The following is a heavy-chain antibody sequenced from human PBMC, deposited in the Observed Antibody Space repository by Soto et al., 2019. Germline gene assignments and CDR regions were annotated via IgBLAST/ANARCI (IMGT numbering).Heavy chain of an antibody. J-gene: IGHJ4*02. Sequence: GGSLRLSCAASGFTFSSYSMNWVRQAPGKGLEWVSYISSSSSTIYYADSVKGRFTISRDNAKNSLYLQMNSLRAEDTAVYYCASPTYYYDSSGYSWLYWGQGTLVTVSS. CDR3: ASPTYYYDSSGYSWLY. D-gene: IGHD3-22*01. V-gene: IGHV3-48*04. CDR1: GFTFSSYS. CDR2: ISSSSSTI.